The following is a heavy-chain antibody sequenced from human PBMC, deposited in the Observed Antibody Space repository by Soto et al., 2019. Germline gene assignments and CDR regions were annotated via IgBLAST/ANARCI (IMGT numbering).Heavy chain of an antibody. CDR2: ISFDGSNK. J-gene: IGHJ4*02. D-gene: IGHD3-10*01. Sequence: ESGGGVVQPGRSLRLSCAASGFTFSSYGMHWVRQAPGKGLEWVALISFDGSNKYYADSVKGRFTISRDNSKNTLYLQMNSLRVEDTSVYSCAKPLSSGSYVWDLYDWGQGTLVTVSS. CDR1: GFTFSSYG. V-gene: IGHV3-30*18. CDR3: AKPLSSGSYVWDLYD.